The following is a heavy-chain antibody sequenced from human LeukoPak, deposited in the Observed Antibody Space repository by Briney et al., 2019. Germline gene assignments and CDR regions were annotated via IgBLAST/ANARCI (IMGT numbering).Heavy chain of an antibody. CDR3: ARVSEEMATITFDY. V-gene: IGHV1-18*01. J-gene: IGHJ4*02. CDR1: GNTFSSYD. D-gene: IGHD5-24*01. CDR2: ISAYNGNT. Sequence: GASVQVSCKASGNTFSSYDISWVRQAPGQGLEWMGWISAYNGNTNYAQKLQGRVTMTTDTSTSTAYLELRSLRSDDTAVYYCARVSEEMATITFDYWGQGTLVTVSS.